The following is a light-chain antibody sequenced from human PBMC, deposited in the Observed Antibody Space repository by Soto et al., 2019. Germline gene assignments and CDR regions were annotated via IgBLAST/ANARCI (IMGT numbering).Light chain of an antibody. Sequence: DIQMTQSPSSLSASIGDRVTITCRASQGISNYLAWYQEKPGKAPELLIYHASTLQSGVPFRFSGSGSGTDFTLTLSSLQPEDVATYYCQNYNNFLFTFGPGTKVDIK. CDR3: QNYNNFLFT. CDR1: QGISNY. CDR2: HAS. J-gene: IGKJ3*01. V-gene: IGKV1-27*01.